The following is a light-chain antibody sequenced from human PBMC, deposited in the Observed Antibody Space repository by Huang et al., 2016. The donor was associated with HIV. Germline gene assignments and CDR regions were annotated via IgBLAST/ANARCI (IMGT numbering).Light chain of an antibody. CDR3: QQYNNWPLT. Sequence: IVMTQTPATLPVSPGGRATLSCRASQSVSTNLAWYQQKPGQTPRLIIYGSTTRATGVPARFSGSGSGTDFTLTINSLQSEDFGIYYCQQYNNWPLTFGGGTKV. J-gene: IGKJ4*01. CDR1: QSVSTN. V-gene: IGKV3-15*01. CDR2: GST.